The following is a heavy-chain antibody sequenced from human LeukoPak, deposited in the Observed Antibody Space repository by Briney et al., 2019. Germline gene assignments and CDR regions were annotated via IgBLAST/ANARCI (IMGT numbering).Heavy chain of an antibody. CDR2: ISSGSSTI. CDR1: GFTFSSYS. J-gene: IGHJ4*02. CDR3: ARASTTVPNLLDH. D-gene: IGHD4-17*01. Sequence: GGSLRLSCAASGFTFSSYSMKWVRQAPGKGLEWVSYISSGSSTIYYADSVKGRFTISRDNSKNTLYLQTSSLRAEDTAVYYCARASTTVPNLLDHWGRGTLVTVSS. V-gene: IGHV3-48*04.